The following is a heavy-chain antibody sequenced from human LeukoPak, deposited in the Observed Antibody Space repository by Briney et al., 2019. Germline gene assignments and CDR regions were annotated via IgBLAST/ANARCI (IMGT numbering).Heavy chain of an antibody. CDR1: GFIFSRYW. CDR2: IKEDGSEK. V-gene: IGHV3-7*01. J-gene: IGHJ4*02. Sequence: GGSLRLSCAASGFIFSRYWMSWVRQAPEKGQEWVANIKEDGSEKSYVDSVKGRFTISRDKAKNSLYLQMSSLRAEDTAVYYCVRDSRSPGDYWGQGTLVTVSS. CDR3: VRDSRSPGDY. D-gene: IGHD2-15*01.